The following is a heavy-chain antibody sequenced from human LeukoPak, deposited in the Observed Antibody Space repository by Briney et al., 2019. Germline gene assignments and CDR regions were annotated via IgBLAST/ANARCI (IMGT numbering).Heavy chain of an antibody. CDR1: GFTFSSYS. CDR3: AKDDAWLRFGE. V-gene: IGHV3-21*04. Sequence: GGSLRLSCAASGFTFSSYSMNWVRQAPGKGLEWVSSISDSSGYLYYADSVKGRITISRDNSKNTLYLEVISLTAEDTAVYYCAKDDAWLRFGEWSQGTLVTVSS. J-gene: IGHJ4*02. D-gene: IGHD3-10*01. CDR2: ISDSSGYL.